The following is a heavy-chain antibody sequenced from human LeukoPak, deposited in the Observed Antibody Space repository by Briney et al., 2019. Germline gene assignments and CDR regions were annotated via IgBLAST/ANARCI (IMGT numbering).Heavy chain of an antibody. Sequence: QPGGSLRPSCAASGFSFSTYWMSWVRQAPGKGLEWVANIKQDGSEKYYVDSVKGRFTISRDNAKNSLYMQMNNLIAEDTAVYYCARDLNMYDFWSGYYTDWGQGILVTVSS. CDR3: ARDLNMYDFWSGYYTD. CDR1: GFSFSTYW. J-gene: IGHJ4*02. D-gene: IGHD3-3*01. CDR2: IKQDGSEK. V-gene: IGHV3-7*01.